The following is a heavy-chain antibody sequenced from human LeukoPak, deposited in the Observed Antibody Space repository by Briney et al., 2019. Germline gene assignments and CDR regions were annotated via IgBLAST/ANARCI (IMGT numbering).Heavy chain of an antibody. D-gene: IGHD3-22*01. J-gene: IGHJ4*02. CDR1: GGSINSTKYD. V-gene: IGHV4-39*01. Sequence: SETLSLTCTVCGGSINSTKYDCGWIRQPPGKLRGWDGSIYCSGSTYYNPSLRSRVTISVDTSKTQFSLKLTSVTAADTAVYYCARHDSSGYYRPLDYWGQGTLVTVSS. CDR3: ARHDSSGYYRPLDY. CDR2: IYCSGST.